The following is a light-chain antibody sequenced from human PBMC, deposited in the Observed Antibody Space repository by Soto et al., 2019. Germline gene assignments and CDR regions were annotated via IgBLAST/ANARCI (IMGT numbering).Light chain of an antibody. CDR3: CSYAGNYTWV. J-gene: IGLJ3*02. V-gene: IGLV2-11*01. CDR2: DVS. Sequence: QSALTQPRSVSGSPGQSVTISCTGTSSDVGGYNYVSWYQQHPGKAPKLIICDVSKRPSGVPDRFSGSKSGNTASLTISGLHTADEADYYCCSYAGNYTWVFGGGTKLTV. CDR1: SSDVGGYNY.